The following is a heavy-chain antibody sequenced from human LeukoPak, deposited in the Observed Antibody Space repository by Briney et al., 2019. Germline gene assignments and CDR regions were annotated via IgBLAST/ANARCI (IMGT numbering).Heavy chain of an antibody. J-gene: IGHJ6*03. Sequence: SAKVSCKASGGTFSSCAISWVRQAPGQGLEWMGGIIPIFGTANHAQKFQGRVTITADESTSTAYMELSSLRSEDTAVYYCARTVVANYYYYYYMDVWGKGTTVTVSS. V-gene: IGHV1-69*13. CDR1: GGTFSSCA. CDR3: ARTVVANYYYYYYMDV. CDR2: IIPIFGTA. D-gene: IGHD2-21*01.